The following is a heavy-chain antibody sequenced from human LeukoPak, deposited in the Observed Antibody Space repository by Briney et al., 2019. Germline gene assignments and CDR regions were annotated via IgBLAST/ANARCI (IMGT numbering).Heavy chain of an antibody. CDR1: GFTFSSYS. CDR2: ISSSSSYI. CDR3: ARGSRGHISSWGARSDY. D-gene: IGHD6-13*01. J-gene: IGHJ4*02. V-gene: IGHV3-21*01. Sequence: PGGSLRLSCADSGFTFSSYSMNWVRQAPGKGLEWVSSISSSSSYIYYADSVKGRFTISRDNAKNSLYLQMNSLRAEDTAVYYCARGSRGHISSWGARSDYWRQGTLVTVSS.